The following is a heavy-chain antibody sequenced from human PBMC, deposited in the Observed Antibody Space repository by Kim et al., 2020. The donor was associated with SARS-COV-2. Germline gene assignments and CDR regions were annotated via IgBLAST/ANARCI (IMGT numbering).Heavy chain of an antibody. V-gene: IGHV4-61*02. D-gene: IGHD2-2*01. J-gene: IGHJ5*02. Sequence: SETLSLTCTVSGGSISSGSYYWSWIRQPAGKGLEWIGRIYTSGSTNYNPSLKSRVTILVDTSKNQFSLKLSSVTAADTAVYYCARGGYCSSTSCYLPWFDPWGQGTLVTVSS. CDR2: IYTSGST. CDR1: GGSISSGSYY. CDR3: ARGGYCSSTSCYLPWFDP.